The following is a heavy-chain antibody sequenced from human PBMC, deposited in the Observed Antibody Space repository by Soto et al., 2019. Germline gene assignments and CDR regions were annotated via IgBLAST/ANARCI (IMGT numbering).Heavy chain of an antibody. J-gene: IGHJ6*02. Sequence: SLRLACAAPGSTFSSYAMSCVRQSPGKEMENDKAIRGSGGSTYYGAAVKGRFTISRDNSKDTLYLQMNSLRAEDTAVYYCAKGTTQHMVRGVIAPYYYYGMDVWGQGTTVTVSS. V-gene: IGHV3-23*01. CDR2: IRGSGGST. CDR3: AKGTTQHMVRGVIAPYYYYGMDV. CDR1: GSTFSSYA. D-gene: IGHD3-10*01.